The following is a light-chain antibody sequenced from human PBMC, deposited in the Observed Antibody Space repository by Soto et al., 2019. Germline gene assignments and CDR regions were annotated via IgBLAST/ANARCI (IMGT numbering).Light chain of an antibody. Sequence: QSVLTQPASVSGSHGQSITISCTGTSSDVGGYNYVSWYQQHPGKAPKLMIYDVSNRPSGVSNRFSVSKSGNTASLTISGLQAEDEADYYCSSYTSSSTLGVFGTGTKLTVL. CDR3: SSYTSSSTLGV. CDR1: SSDVGGYNY. J-gene: IGLJ1*01. CDR2: DVS. V-gene: IGLV2-14*01.